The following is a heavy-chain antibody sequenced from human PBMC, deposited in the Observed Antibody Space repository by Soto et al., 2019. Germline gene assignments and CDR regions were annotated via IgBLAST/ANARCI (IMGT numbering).Heavy chain of an antibody. CDR3: ARVRCSSTSCYFGEDYYYYGLDV. CDR1: GYTFTSYG. D-gene: IGHD2-2*01. J-gene: IGHJ6*02. Sequence: ASVKVSCKASGYTFTSYGISWVRQAPGQGLEWMGWISAYSGDTNYVQNLLGRVTMTTDTSTSTAYMELRSLRSDDTAVYYCARVRCSSTSCYFGEDYYYYGLDVWG. V-gene: IGHV1-18*04. CDR2: ISAYSGDT.